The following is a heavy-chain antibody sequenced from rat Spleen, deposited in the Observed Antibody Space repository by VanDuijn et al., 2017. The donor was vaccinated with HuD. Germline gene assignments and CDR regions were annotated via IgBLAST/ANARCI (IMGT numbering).Heavy chain of an antibody. V-gene: IGHV5-29*01. CDR2: ISYDGSST. J-gene: IGHJ1*01. CDR3: ARAGYLRDWYFDF. Sequence: EVQLVESDGGLVQPGRSLKLSCAASGFTFSDFFMAWVRQTPTMGLEWVATISYDGSSTYHRDSVKGRFAISRDAAKGTLYRQMDSLRSEDTATYYCARAGYLRDWYFDFWGPGTMVTVSS. D-gene: IGHD2-2*01. CDR1: GFTFSDFF.